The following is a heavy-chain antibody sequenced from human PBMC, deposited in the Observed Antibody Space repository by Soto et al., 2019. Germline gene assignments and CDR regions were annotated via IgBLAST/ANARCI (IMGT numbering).Heavy chain of an antibody. CDR3: ARGRYGDY. D-gene: IGHD1-1*01. CDR1: GYGFTTYG. J-gene: IGHJ4*02. V-gene: IGHV1-18*01. Sequence: QVHLVQSGAEVKKPGASVKVSCKGSGYGFTTYGITWVRQAPGQGLEWIAWISVHNGNTNYAQKRQGRVTVTRDTSKSTAYMDLTSLRSDDTAVYYCARGRYGDYWGQGALVTVSS. CDR2: ISVHNGNT.